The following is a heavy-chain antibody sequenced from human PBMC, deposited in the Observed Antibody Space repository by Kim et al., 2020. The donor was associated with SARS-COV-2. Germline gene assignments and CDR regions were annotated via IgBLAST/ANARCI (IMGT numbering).Heavy chain of an antibody. D-gene: IGHD6-13*01. CDR2: ISGNADAT. V-gene: IGHV3-23*01. CDR3: ARLPAIAATGMGNGLHA. CDR1: GFTFSNYA. J-gene: IGHJ5*02. Sequence: GGSLRLSCATSGFTFSNYAMSWVRQASGKGLEWVSAISGNADATYYADSVKGRFTISRDNSKNTLSLQMNSLRAEDTALYYCARLPAIAATGMGNGLHAWGQGTLVTVSS.